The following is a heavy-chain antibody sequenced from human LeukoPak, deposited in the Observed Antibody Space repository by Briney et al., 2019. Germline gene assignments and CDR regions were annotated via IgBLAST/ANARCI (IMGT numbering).Heavy chain of an antibody. V-gene: IGHV3-21*01. CDR3: ARGNQYYDFWSGYDTELDY. CDR1: GFTFSSYS. J-gene: IGHJ4*02. CDR2: ISSSRSYI. Sequence: GGSLRLSCAASGFTFSSYSMNWVRQAPGKGLEWVSSISSSRSYIYYADSVKGRFTISRDNAKNSLYLQMNSLRAEDTAVYYCARGNQYYDFWSGYDTELDYWGQGTLVTVHS. D-gene: IGHD3-3*01.